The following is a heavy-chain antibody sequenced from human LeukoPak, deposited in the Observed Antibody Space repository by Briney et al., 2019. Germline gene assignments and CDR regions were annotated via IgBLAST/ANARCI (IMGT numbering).Heavy chain of an antibody. Sequence: GGSLRLSCAASGFTFSDYYMSWIRQAPGKGLEWVSYISSSGSTIYYADSVKGRFTISRDNAKNSLYLQMNSLRAEDTAMYYCARIKSVGATDYWGQGTLVTVSS. J-gene: IGHJ4*02. CDR1: GFTFSDYY. D-gene: IGHD1-26*01. CDR2: ISSSGSTI. CDR3: ARIKSVGATDY. V-gene: IGHV3-11*01.